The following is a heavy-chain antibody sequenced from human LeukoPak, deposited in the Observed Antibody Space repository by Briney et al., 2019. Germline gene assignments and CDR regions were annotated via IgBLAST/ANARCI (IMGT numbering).Heavy chain of an antibody. D-gene: IGHD3-9*01. J-gene: IGHJ4*02. Sequence: GSSVTVSCTASGGTFSSYAISWVRQAPGQGLEWMGGNIPIFGTANYAQKFQGRVTITADKSTSTAYMELSSLRSEDTAVYYCARGDILTGYYVMGFDYWGQGTLVTVSS. CDR2: NIPIFGTA. V-gene: IGHV1-69*06. CDR3: ARGDILTGYYVMGFDY. CDR1: GGTFSSYA.